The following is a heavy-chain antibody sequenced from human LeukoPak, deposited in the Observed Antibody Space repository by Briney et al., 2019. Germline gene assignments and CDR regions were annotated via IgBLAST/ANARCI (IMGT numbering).Heavy chain of an antibody. Sequence: ASVTVSCKASGYTFTSYGISWVRQAPGQGLEWMGWISGYKGNTNYAQKLQGRVTMTTDTSTSTAYMELRSLRSDDTAVYYCAKEQESGIYGMDVWGQGTTVTVSS. D-gene: IGHD3-10*01. J-gene: IGHJ6*02. CDR2: ISGYKGNT. V-gene: IGHV1-18*01. CDR1: GYTFTSYG. CDR3: AKEQESGIYGMDV.